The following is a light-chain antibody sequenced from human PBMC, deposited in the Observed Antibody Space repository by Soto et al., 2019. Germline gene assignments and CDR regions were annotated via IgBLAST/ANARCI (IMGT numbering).Light chain of an antibody. CDR2: AAS. V-gene: IGKV1-33*01. CDR1: QGIRTS. CDR3: QQYDTLPIT. Sequence: DIQMTQCPSSLSASVVYRVTITCQAIQGIRTSLNWYQQKPGKAPKLLIYAASSLETGVPSRFSGSGSGTHFTFTISSLQPEHIATYFCQQYDTLPITFGQGTRLEI. J-gene: IGKJ5*01.